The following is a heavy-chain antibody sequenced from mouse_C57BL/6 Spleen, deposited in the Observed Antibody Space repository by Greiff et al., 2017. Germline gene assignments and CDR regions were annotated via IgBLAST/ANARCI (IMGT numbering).Heavy chain of an antibody. V-gene: IGHV3-1*01. J-gene: IGHJ3*01. CDR2: ISYSGST. CDR1: GYSITSGYD. CDR3: ARDDGYYSWFAY. D-gene: IGHD2-3*01. Sequence: EVKLVESGPGMVKPSQSLSLTCTVTGYSITSGYDWHWIRHFPGNKLEWMGYISYSGSTNYNPPLKSRISITHDTSKNHFFLKLNYVTTEDTATYYCARDDGYYSWFAYWGQGTLVTVSA.